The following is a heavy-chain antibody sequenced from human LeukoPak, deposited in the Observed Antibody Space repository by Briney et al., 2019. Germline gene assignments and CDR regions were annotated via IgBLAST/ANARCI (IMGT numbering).Heavy chain of an antibody. CDR1: GFTFSDYY. D-gene: IGHD2-2*01. J-gene: IGHJ4*02. CDR2: ISSSGSTI. CDR3: ATYCSSTRCYLGSFDY. Sequence: GGSLRLSCAASGFTFSDYYMSWIRQAPGKGLEWVSYISSSGSTIYYADSVKGRFTISRDNAKNSLYLQMNSLRAEDTAVYYCATYCSSTRCYLGSFDYWGQGTLVTVSS. V-gene: IGHV3-11*04.